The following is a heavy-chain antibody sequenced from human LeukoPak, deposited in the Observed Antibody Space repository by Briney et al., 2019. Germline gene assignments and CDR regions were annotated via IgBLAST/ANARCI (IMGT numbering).Heavy chain of an antibody. CDR3: VRDPDALDF. Sequence: GGSLRLSCTASGFTFRNVWMTWVRQAPGKGLEWVAYIRSSGSPIYYADSVKGRFTISRDNAKNSLYLQMNSLRDEDTAVYYCVRDPDALDFWGQGTPVTVSS. CDR1: GFTFRNVW. V-gene: IGHV3-48*02. J-gene: IGHJ4*02. CDR2: IRSSGSPI.